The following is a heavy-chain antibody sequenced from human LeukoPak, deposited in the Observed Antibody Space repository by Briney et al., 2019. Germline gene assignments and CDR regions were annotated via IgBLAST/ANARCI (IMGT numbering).Heavy chain of an antibody. Sequence: ASVKVSCKASGYTFTGYYMHWVRQAPGQGLEWMGWINPKSGGTNYAQKFQGRVTMTRDTSISTAYMELSRLRSDDTAVYYCARDLTYGERAPTVYWGQGTLVTVSS. D-gene: IGHD4-17*01. CDR3: ARDLTYGERAPTVY. CDR2: INPKSGGT. V-gene: IGHV1-2*02. CDR1: GYTFTGYY. J-gene: IGHJ4*02.